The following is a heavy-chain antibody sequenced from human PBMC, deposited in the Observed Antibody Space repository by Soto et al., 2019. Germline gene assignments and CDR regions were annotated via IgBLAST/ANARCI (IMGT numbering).Heavy chain of an antibody. CDR1: GFTFSSCW. CDR3: ASLYSSAWARDY. D-gene: IGHD6-19*01. CDR2: ISSDGSTT. V-gene: IGHV3-74*01. J-gene: IGHJ4*02. Sequence: LSCAASGFTFSSCWTHWVRQTPGKGLVWVSRISSDGSTTNYADSVKGRFTISRDNAKNTLYLQMNNLRAEDTAVYYCASLYSSAWARDYWGQGTLVTVSS.